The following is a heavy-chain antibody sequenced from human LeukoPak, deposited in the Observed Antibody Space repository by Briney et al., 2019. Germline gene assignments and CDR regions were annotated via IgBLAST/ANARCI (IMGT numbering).Heavy chain of an antibody. CDR1: GFTFSSYG. CDR3: AKPEWELGEAFDI. J-gene: IGHJ3*02. V-gene: IGHV3-33*06. CDR2: IWYDGSNK. D-gene: IGHD4-23*01. Sequence: GESLRLSCAAPGFTFSSYGMHWVHQAPGKGLEWVAVIWYDGSNKYYADSVKGRFTISRDNSKNTLYLQMNSLRAEDTAVYYCAKPEWELGEAFDIRGQGTMVTVSS.